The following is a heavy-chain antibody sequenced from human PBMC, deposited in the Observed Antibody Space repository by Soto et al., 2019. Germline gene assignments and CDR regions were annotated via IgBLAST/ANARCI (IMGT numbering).Heavy chain of an antibody. CDR1: GGSFSGYY. CDR3: ARMSPRIMITFGRFDP. Sequence: PSESLSLTCAVYGGSFSGYYCSWIRQPPRKGLEWIGEINHSGSTNYNPSLKSRVTISVDTSKNQFSLKLSSVTAADTAVYYCARMSPRIMITFGRFDPWGQGTLVTVSS. CDR2: INHSGST. V-gene: IGHV4-34*01. D-gene: IGHD3-16*01. J-gene: IGHJ5*02.